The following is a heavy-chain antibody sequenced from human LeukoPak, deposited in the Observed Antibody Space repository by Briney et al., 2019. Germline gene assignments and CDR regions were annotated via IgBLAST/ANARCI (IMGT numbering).Heavy chain of an antibody. CDR1: GGSISSSSYY. J-gene: IGHJ4*02. Sequence: SETLSLTCIVSGGSISSSSYYWGWIRQPPGKGLEWIGSIHYSGSTYYNSSLKSRVTISVDTSKNQFSLKLSSVTAADTAVYYCARAPPGPGTSVSYGDYESYWGQGTLVTVSS. D-gene: IGHD4-17*01. V-gene: IGHV4-39*07. CDR3: ARAPPGPGTSVSYGDYESY. CDR2: IHYSGST.